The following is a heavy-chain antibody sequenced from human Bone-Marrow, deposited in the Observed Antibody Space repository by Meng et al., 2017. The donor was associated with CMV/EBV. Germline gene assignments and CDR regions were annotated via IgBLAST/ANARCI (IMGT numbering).Heavy chain of an antibody. Sequence: CTASGGTFSSYAFSWVRQAPGQGLEWMGGIIPIFGTANYAQKFQGRVTITTDESTSTAYMELSSLRSEDTAVYYCARGDTAMVYFDYWGQGTLVTVSS. CDR2: IIPIFGTA. CDR1: GGTFSSYA. J-gene: IGHJ4*02. D-gene: IGHD5-18*01. CDR3: ARGDTAMVYFDY. V-gene: IGHV1-69*05.